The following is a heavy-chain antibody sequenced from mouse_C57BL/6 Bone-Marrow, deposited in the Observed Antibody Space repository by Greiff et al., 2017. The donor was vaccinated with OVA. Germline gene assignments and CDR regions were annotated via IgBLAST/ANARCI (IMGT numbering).Heavy chain of an antibody. J-gene: IGHJ4*01. Sequence: ESGPGLVKPSQSLSLTCSVTGYSITSGYSWNWIRQFPGNKLEWMGSISYDGSNNYNPSLKNRISITRDTSKNQFFLKWNSVTKEDTATYYCARDPYDYHSMDYWGQGTSVTVSS. D-gene: IGHD2-4*01. V-gene: IGHV3-6*01. CDR1: GYSITSGYS. CDR2: ISYDGSN. CDR3: ARDPYDYHSMDY.